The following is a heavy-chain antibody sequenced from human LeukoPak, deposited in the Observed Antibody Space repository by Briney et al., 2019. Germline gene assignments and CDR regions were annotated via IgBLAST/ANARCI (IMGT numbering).Heavy chain of an antibody. CDR3: ARDRASTRSGSYFDY. Sequence: PSQTLSLTCTVSGGSISSGDYYWSWIRQPPGKGLEWIGYIYYSGSTYYNPSLKSRFTISVDTSKNQFSLKLSSVTATDTAVYYCARDRASTRSGSYFDYWGQGTVVTVSS. D-gene: IGHD1-26*01. V-gene: IGHV4-30-4*08. CDR1: GGSISSGDYY. J-gene: IGHJ4*02. CDR2: IYYSGST.